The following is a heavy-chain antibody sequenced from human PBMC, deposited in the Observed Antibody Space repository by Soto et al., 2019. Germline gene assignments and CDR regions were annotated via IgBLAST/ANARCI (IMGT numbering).Heavy chain of an antibody. J-gene: IGHJ4*02. CDR1: GASISSGRSY. CDR3: ARDNGYGHFDS. Sequence: QVQLQASGPGLVKPSQTLSLTCTVSGASISSGRSYWSWISQHPGKGLEWIGYKFFSGSTYYHPSLKSRVNISGDTSKNQFSLRLTSVAPADTAMYYCARDNGYGHFDSWGQGTLVTVSS. V-gene: IGHV4-31*03. D-gene: IGHD5-12*01. CDR2: KFFSGST.